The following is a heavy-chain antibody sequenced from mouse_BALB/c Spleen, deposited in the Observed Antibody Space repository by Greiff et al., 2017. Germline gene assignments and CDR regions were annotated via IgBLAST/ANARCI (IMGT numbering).Heavy chain of an antibody. J-gene: IGHJ3*01. V-gene: IGHV14-3*02. CDR1: GFNIKDTY. Sequence: VQLQQSGAELVKPGASVKLSCTASGFNIKDTYMHWVKQRPEQGLEWIGRIDPANGNTKYDPKFQGKATITADTSSNTAYLQLSSLTSEDTAVYYCAPDSAEAYWGQGTLVTVSA. CDR2: IDPANGNT. D-gene: IGHD3-2*01. CDR3: APDSAEAY.